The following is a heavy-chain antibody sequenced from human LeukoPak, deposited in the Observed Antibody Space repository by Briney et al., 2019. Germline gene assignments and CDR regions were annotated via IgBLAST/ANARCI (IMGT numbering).Heavy chain of an antibody. CDR2: ISSSGSTI. CDR1: GFTFSSYE. Sequence: GGSLRLSCAASGFTFSSYEMNWVRQAPGKGLEWVSYISSSGSTIYYADSVKGRFTISRDNAKSSLYLQMNSLRVEDTALYYCAKDIGRVDTASTYMDVWGKGTTVTIS. CDR3: AKDIGRVDTASTYMDV. D-gene: IGHD5-18*01. J-gene: IGHJ6*03. V-gene: IGHV3-48*03.